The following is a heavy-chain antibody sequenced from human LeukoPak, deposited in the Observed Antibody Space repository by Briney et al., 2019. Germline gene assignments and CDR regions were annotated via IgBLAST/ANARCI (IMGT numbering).Heavy chain of an antibody. CDR3: AREGTWGNWYFDV. CDR1: GFTVSSSY. CDR2: IYSGGST. D-gene: IGHD1-14*01. Sequence: QPGGSLRLSCAASGFTVSSSYMSWVRQAPGKGLEWVSVIYSGGSTYYADSVKGRFIISRDNPQKTVYLEMNSLRDADTAVYYCAREGTWGNWYFDVWGRGTLVTVSS. J-gene: IGHJ2*01. V-gene: IGHV3-53*05.